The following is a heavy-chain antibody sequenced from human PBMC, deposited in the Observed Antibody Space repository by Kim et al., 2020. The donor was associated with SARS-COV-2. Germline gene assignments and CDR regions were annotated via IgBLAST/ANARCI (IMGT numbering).Heavy chain of an antibody. CDR3: ARERGVRPTADAFDI. Sequence: GGSLRLSCAASGFTFSSYGMHWVRQAPGKGLEWVAVIWYDGSNKYYADSVKGRFTISRDNSKNTLYLQKNSLRAEDTAVYYCARERGVRPTADAFDIWGQGTMVTVSS. V-gene: IGHV3-33*01. J-gene: IGHJ3*02. CDR2: IWYDGSNK. CDR1: GFTFSSYG. D-gene: IGHD3-10*01.